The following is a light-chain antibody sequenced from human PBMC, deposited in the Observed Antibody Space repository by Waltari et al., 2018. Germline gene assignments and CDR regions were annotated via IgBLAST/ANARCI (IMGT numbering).Light chain of an antibody. CDR2: WAS. CDR1: QSIFYNSNNKHY. V-gene: IGKV4-1*01. CDR3: QQYYTAPYS. Sequence: DIVMTQSPDSLAVSLGEGATITCKSSQSIFYNSNNKHYLAWYQQKVGQPPKLLISWASSRESGVPDRFSGSVSGTDFTLTISSLQAEDVAVYYCQQYYTAPYSFGQGTKLEIK. J-gene: IGKJ2*03.